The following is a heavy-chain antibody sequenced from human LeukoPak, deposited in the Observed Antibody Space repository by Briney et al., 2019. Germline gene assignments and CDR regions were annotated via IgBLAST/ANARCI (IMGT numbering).Heavy chain of an antibody. CDR2: IYYSGST. D-gene: IGHD3-22*01. CDR1: GDSISSSSYY. CDR3: AREAGYYDSSGYYSLPYGWFDP. V-gene: IGHV4-39*07. J-gene: IGHJ5*02. Sequence: PSETLSLTCTVSGDSISSSSYYWGWIRQPPGKGLERYGSIYYSGSTYYNPSLKSRVTISVDTSKNQFSLKLSSVTAADTAVYYCAREAGYYDSSGYYSLPYGWFDPWGQGTLVTVSS.